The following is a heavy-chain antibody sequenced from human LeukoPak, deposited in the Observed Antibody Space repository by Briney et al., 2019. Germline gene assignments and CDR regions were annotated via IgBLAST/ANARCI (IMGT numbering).Heavy chain of an antibody. V-gene: IGHV1-18*01. Sequence: ASVKVSCKASGYTFTSLGLSWVRQAPGQGLEGMGWISAYNGNTNYAQKFQGRVSMTTDTSTSTAYMELRSLRSDDTAVYYCARDLGKMVTTGGGDAFDIWGQGTMVTVSS. J-gene: IGHJ3*02. CDR1: GYTFTSLG. CDR2: ISAYNGNT. CDR3: ARDLGKMVTTGGGDAFDI. D-gene: IGHD4-17*01.